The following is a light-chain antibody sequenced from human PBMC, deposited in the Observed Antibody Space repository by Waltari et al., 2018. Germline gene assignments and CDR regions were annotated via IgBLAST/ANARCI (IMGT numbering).Light chain of an antibody. CDR3: SSYTSNGTLV. J-gene: IGLJ1*01. CDR1: GSDVGAYNY. V-gene: IGLV2-14*01. CDR2: GVN. Sequence: QSALTQPASVSGSPGQSITISCIGTGSDVGAYNYVSWHQQLPGKAPKVMIYGVNNRPSGVSNRFSGSKSGNTASLIISWLQADDEADYYCSSYTSNGTLVFGTGTKVTVV.